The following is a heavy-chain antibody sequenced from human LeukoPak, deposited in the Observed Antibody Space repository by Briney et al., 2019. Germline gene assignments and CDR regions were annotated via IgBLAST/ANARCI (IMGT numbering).Heavy chain of an antibody. CDR1: GFTFSSYW. Sequence: QPGRSLRLSCAASGFTFSSYWMSWARQAPGKGLDWVANIKQDGSEKYYVDSVKGRFTISRDNAKNPLYLQMNSLRAEDTAVYYCARDPPRGRFPDYWGQGTLVTVSS. V-gene: IGHV3-7*01. CDR2: IKQDGSEK. D-gene: IGHD3-10*01. J-gene: IGHJ4*02. CDR3: ARDPPRGRFPDY.